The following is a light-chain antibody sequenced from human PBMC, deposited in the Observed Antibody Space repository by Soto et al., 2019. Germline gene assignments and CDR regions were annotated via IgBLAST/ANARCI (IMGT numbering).Light chain of an antibody. CDR3: GTWDSSLSIVV. J-gene: IGLJ1*01. Sequence: QSVLTQPPSVSAAPGQKVTMSCSGTKSNIGNNFVSWYKHLPGTAPKLIIYDNSQRPSGIPDRFSGSKSGTSATLGITGLQTGDDADYYCGTWDSSLSIVVFGTGTSSPS. V-gene: IGLV1-51*01. CDR1: KSNIGNNF. CDR2: DNS.